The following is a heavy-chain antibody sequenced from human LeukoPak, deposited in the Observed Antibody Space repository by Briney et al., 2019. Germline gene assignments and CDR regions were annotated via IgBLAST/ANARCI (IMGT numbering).Heavy chain of an antibody. V-gene: IGHV3-23*03. J-gene: IGHJ4*02. CDR3: ASGDGYNNDY. CDR1: GFTFSSYA. Sequence: GGSLRLSCAASGFTFSSYAMSWVRQAPGKGLEWVSVIYSGGSTYYADSVKGRFTISRDNAKNSLYLQMNSLRVEDTAVYYCASGDGYNNDYWGQGTLVTVSS. CDR2: IYSGGST. D-gene: IGHD5-24*01.